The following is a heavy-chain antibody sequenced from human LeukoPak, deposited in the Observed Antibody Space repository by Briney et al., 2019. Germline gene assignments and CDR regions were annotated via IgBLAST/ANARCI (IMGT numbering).Heavy chain of an antibody. J-gene: IGHJ4*02. Sequence: ASVKVSCKASGYTFTSYDINWVRQATGQGLEWMGWMNPNSGNTGYAQKFQGRVTMTRNTSISTAYMELSSLRSEDTAVYYSARVRQSSGSYRKVLDYWGQGTLVTVSS. CDR1: GYTFTSYD. D-gene: IGHD3-10*01. V-gene: IGHV1-8*01. CDR3: ARVRQSSGSYRKVLDY. CDR2: MNPNSGNT.